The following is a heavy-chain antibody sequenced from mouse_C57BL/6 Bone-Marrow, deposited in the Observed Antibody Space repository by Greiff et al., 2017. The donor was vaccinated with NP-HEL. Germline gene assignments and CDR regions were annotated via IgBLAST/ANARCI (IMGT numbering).Heavy chain of an antibody. J-gene: IGHJ2*01. D-gene: IGHD2-1*01. Sequence: EVKLMESGAELVRPGASVKLSCTASGFNIKDDYMHWVKQRPEQGLEWIGWIDPENGDTEYASKFQGKATITADTSSNTAYLQLSSLTSEDTAVYYCTTWGWYPFDYWGQGTTLTVSS. CDR1: GFNIKDDY. CDR2: IDPENGDT. CDR3: TTWGWYPFDY. V-gene: IGHV14-4*01.